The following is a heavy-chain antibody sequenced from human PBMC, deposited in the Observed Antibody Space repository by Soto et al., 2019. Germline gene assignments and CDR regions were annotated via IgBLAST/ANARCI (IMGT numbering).Heavy chain of an antibody. CDR2: IYYSGST. V-gene: IGHV4-59*08. CDR1: GGSISSYY. D-gene: IGHD1-26*01. Sequence: PSEILSLTCTVSGGSISSYYWSWIRQPPGKGLEWIGYIYYSGSTNYNPSLKSRVTISVDTSKNQFSLKLSSVTAADTAVYYCARRYGSAIDYWGQGTLVTVSS. J-gene: IGHJ4*02. CDR3: ARRYGSAIDY.